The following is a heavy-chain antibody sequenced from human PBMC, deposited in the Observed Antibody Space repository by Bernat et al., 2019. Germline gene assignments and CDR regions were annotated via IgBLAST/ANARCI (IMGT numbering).Heavy chain of an antibody. J-gene: IGHJ4*02. CDR2: VYYSGST. V-gene: IGHV4-39*01. D-gene: IGHD1-26*01. CDR1: GGSISSSGYY. Sequence: QLQLQESGPGLVKPSETLSLTCTVSGGSISSSGYYWGWIRQPPGKGLEWIGSVYYSGSTSYNPSLKSRVTIFVDTSKNKFALRLGSVTAADTAVYYCRGYTGGYIFDSWGQGTLVTVSS. CDR3: RGYTGGYIFDS.